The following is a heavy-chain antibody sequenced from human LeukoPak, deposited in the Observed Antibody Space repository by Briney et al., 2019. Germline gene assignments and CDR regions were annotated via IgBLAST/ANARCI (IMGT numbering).Heavy chain of an antibody. J-gene: IGHJ5*02. CDR1: GFTFSSYS. CDR3: ARDHVAGLVIPTLPRGFDP. D-gene: IGHD6-19*01. Sequence: KTGGSLRLSCAASGFTFSSYSMNWVRQAPGKGLEWVSSISSSSSYIYYADSVKGRFTISRDNAKNSLYLQMNSLRAEDTAVYYCARDHVAGLVIPTLPRGFDPWGQGTLVTVSS. V-gene: IGHV3-21*01. CDR2: ISSSSSYI.